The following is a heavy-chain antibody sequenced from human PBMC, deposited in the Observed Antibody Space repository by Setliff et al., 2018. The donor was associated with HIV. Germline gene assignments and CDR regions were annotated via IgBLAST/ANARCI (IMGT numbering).Heavy chain of an antibody. D-gene: IGHD3-16*01. CDR3: AKDMNYNNDYPGVLGS. CDR1: GGTFSLHY. J-gene: IGHJ4*02. Sequence: PSETLSLTCAVSGGTFSLHYYTWIRQSPLRGLEWIGEINHSGGTRYNPSLESRVTISLDTSKNTLYLEMTSLRAEDTAVYHCAKDMNYNNDYPGVLGSWGRGTLVTVSS. V-gene: IGHV4-34*01. CDR2: INHSGGT.